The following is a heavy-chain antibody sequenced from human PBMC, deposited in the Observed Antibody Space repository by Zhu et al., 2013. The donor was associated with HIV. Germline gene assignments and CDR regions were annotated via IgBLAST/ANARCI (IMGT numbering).Heavy chain of an antibody. CDR3: ARQYCSSTSCSQPEGDYYYYYGMDV. J-gene: IGHJ6*02. CDR2: ISAYNGNT. CDR1: GYTFTSYG. D-gene: IGHD2-2*01. V-gene: IGHV1-18*04. Sequence: QVQLVQSGAEVKKPGASVKVSCKASGYTFTSYGISWVRQAPGQGLEWMGWISAYNGNTNYAQKLQGRVTMTTDTSTSTAYMELRSLRSDDTAVYYCARQYCSSTSCSQPEGDYYYYYGMDVWGQGTTVTVSS.